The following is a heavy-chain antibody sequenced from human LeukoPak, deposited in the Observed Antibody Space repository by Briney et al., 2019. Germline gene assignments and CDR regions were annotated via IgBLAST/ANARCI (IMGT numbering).Heavy chain of an antibody. D-gene: IGHD6-13*01. CDR2: ISSSSSYI. CDR3: ARANRYSSSWYVPDY. Sequence: GGSLRLSCAASGFTFSSYGMSWVRQAPGKGLAWVSSISSSSSYIYYADSVKGRFTISRDNAKNSLYLQMNSLRAEDTAVYYCARANRYSSSWYVPDYWGQGTLVTVSS. J-gene: IGHJ4*02. V-gene: IGHV3-21*01. CDR1: GFTFSSYG.